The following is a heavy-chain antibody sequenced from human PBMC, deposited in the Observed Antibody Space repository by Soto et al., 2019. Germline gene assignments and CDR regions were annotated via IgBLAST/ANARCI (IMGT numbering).Heavy chain of an antibody. J-gene: IGHJ6*02. V-gene: IGHV3-21*01. D-gene: IGHD6-19*01. Sequence: GGSLRLSCAASGFTFSSYSMNWVRQAPGKGLEWVSSISSSSSYIYYADSVKGRFTISRDNAKNSLYLQMNSLRAEDRAVYSGAAGYSSGWYWDFVGNYYYGMDVWGQGTTVTVSS. CDR1: GFTFSSYS. CDR3: AAGYSSGWYWDFVGNYYYGMDV. CDR2: ISSSSSYI.